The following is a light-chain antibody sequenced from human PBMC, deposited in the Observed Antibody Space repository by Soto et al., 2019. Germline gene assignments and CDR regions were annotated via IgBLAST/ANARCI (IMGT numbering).Light chain of an antibody. CDR2: EVS. Sequence: QSALTQPPSASGSTGQSVTISCTGTRSDVGGYEYVSWYQQHPGKAPKLMIYEVSKRPAGVPDRFSGSKSGNTASLTVSGLQAEDEADYYCSSHSDSNNLVGFGGGTKLTVL. CDR3: SSHSDSNNLVG. CDR1: RSDVGGYEY. V-gene: IGLV2-8*01. J-gene: IGLJ2*01.